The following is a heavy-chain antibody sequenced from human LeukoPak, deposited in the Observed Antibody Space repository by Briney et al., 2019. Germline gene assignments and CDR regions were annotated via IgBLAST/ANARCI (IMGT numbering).Heavy chain of an antibody. D-gene: IGHD2-21*01. Sequence: ASVKVSCKASGYTFTSYYMRWVRQAPGQGLEWMGIINPSGGDTSYAQKFQGRLTMTRDTSTNTVYMELTSLRSEDTAVYYCAREVMDDLRFDYWGQGTLVTVSS. J-gene: IGHJ4*02. CDR3: AREVMDDLRFDY. CDR2: INPSGGDT. CDR1: GYTFTSYY. V-gene: IGHV1-46*01.